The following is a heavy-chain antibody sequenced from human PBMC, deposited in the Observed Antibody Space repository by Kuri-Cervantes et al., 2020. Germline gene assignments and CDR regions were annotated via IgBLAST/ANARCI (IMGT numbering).Heavy chain of an antibody. CDR1: GYSFTSYW. CDR2: IYPGDSDT. D-gene: IGHD6-13*01. Sequence: GGSLRLSCKGSGYSFTSYWIGWVRQMPGKGLEWMGIIYPGDSDTRYSPSFQGQVTISADKSISTAYLQWSSLKASDTAMYYCARHARSSSFYLGLQHWGQGTLVTVSS. V-gene: IGHV5-51*01. J-gene: IGHJ1*01. CDR3: ARHARSSSFYLGLQH.